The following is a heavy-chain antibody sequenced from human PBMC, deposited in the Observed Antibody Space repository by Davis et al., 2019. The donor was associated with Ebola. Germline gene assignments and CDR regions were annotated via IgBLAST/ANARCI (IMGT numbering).Heavy chain of an antibody. V-gene: IGHV3-7*01. Sequence: GESLKISCAASGFTFSSYAMSWVRQAPGKGLEWVANIKQDGSEKYYVDSVKGRFTISRDNAKNSLYLQMNSLRAEDTAVYYCAREGSRPAFDPWGQGTLVTVSS. J-gene: IGHJ5*02. CDR2: IKQDGSEK. CDR3: AREGSRPAFDP. CDR1: GFTFSSYA. D-gene: IGHD2-15*01.